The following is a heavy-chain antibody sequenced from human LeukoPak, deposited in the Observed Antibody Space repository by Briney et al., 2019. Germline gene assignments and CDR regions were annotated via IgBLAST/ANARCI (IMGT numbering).Heavy chain of an antibody. CDR3: AKARYSYGRDFDY. J-gene: IGHJ4*02. V-gene: IGHV3-23*01. CDR2: ISGSGGST. D-gene: IGHD5-18*01. Sequence: PGGSLRLSCAASGFTFSSYGMSWVRQAPGKGLEWVSAISGSGGSTYYVDSVKGRFTISRDNSKNTLYLQMNSLRAEDTAVYYCAKARYSYGRDFDYWGQGTLVTVSS. CDR1: GFTFSSYG.